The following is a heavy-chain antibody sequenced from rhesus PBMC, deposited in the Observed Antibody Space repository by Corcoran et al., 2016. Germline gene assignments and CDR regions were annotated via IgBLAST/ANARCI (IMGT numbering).Heavy chain of an antibody. Sequence: QVQLQESGPGLVKPSETLSLTCAVSGDSISSGYYWDWIRQTPGKGLEGIAHINSGRINYLNPSLKSRITISTNTSKNQFSLKLTSVTAADTAVYYCSRGSYTYYRFDVWGPGVLVTVSS. D-gene: IGHD2-15*01. J-gene: IGHJ5-1*01. CDR2: INSGRIN. CDR3: SRGSYTYYRFDV. V-gene: IGHV4S14*01. CDR1: GDSISSGYY.